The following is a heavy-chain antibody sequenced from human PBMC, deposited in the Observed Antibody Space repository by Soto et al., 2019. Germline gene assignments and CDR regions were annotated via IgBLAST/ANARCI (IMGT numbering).Heavy chain of an antibody. CDR1: GFTVSNAW. V-gene: IGHV3-74*01. D-gene: IGHD6-13*01. J-gene: IGHJ5*02. CDR3: ERDQFAAAEYNWFDP. Sequence: GGSLRLSCAASGFTVSNAWIIWVRQAPGKGLVWVSRINSDGTKTSYADSVKGRFTISRDNSQNTLYLQMNTLRAEDTAVYYCERDQFAAAEYNWFDPWGQGTLVTVSS. CDR2: INSDGTKT.